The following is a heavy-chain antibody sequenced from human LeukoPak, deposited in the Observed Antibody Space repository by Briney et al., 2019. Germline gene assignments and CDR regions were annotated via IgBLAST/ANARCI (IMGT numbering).Heavy chain of an antibody. Sequence: SETLSLSRTVSGGSISSYYWSWIRQPPGKGLEWIGYIYYSGSTNYNPSLKSRVTISVDTSKNQFSLRLSSVTAADTAVYYCARGYDYVWGSHRALGYWGQGTLVTVSS. CDR1: GGSISSYY. D-gene: IGHD3-16*02. CDR2: IYYSGST. V-gene: IGHV4-59*01. CDR3: ARGYDYVWGSHRALGY. J-gene: IGHJ4*02.